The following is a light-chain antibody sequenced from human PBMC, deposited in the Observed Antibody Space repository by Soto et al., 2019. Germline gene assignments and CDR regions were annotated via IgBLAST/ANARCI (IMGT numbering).Light chain of an antibody. CDR1: QSISSY. CDR3: QQSYSTPRT. Sequence: DIQMTQSPSSLSASVGDSVTITCRASQSISSYLNWYQQKPGKAPKLLIYSASSLQSGVPSRFSGSGSGTDFTLTISSLHPEDFATYYCQQSYSTPRTFGQGTKLEIK. V-gene: IGKV1-39*01. CDR2: SAS. J-gene: IGKJ2*01.